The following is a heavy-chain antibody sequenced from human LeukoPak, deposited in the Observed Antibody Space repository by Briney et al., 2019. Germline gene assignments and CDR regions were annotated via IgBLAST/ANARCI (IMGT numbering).Heavy chain of an antibody. V-gene: IGHV3-13*04. D-gene: IGHD1-7*01. CDR3: VREIRETVITRHYYYGIDV. CDR1: GFTFSTYD. J-gene: IGHJ6*02. Sequence: GGSLRLSCAASGFTFSTYDMHWIRQVPGKGLEWVSAIGAGEDTYYLGSVKGRFTISRENAKNALYLQMSSLRVEDTAVYYCVREIRETVITRHYYYGIDVWGQGTTVTVSS. CDR2: IGAGEDT.